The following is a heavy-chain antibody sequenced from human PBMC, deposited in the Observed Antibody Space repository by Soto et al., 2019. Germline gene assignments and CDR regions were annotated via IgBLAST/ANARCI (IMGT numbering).Heavy chain of an antibody. D-gene: IGHD2-15*01. CDR1: GGSISSYY. V-gene: IGHV4-59*01. J-gene: IGHJ5*02. CDR2: IYYSWST. CDR3: EREGVARSWFDP. Sequence: QVQLQESGPGLVKPSETLSLTCTVSGGSISSYYWSWIRQPPGKGLEWIGYIYYSWSTNYNPSLKSRVTISVDTSKNQFSLKLSSVTAADTAVYYCEREGVARSWFDPWGQVTLVTVSS.